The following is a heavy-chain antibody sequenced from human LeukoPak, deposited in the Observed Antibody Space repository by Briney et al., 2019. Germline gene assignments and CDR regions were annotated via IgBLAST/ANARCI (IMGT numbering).Heavy chain of an antibody. J-gene: IGHJ4*02. D-gene: IGHD6-13*01. CDR2: INPNSGDT. Sequence: ASVKVSCKASGYTFTGYYMHWVRQAPGQGLEWMGWINPNSGDTNYAQKFQGRVTMTRDTSTSTAYMELSRLRSDDTAVYYCASGYSSSWSPFDYWGQGTLVTVSS. CDR1: GYTFTGYY. V-gene: IGHV1-2*02. CDR3: ASGYSSSWSPFDY.